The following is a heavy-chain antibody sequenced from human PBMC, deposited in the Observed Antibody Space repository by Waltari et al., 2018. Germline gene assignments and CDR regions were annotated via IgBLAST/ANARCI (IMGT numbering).Heavy chain of an antibody. D-gene: IGHD2-21*02. CDR3: ATRVGGRKHIVVGTLGAFDI. V-gene: IGHV4-38-2*01. J-gene: IGHJ3*02. CDR2: IYHSGST. CDR1: GYSISSGYY. Sequence: QVQLQESGPGLVKPSETLSLTCAVSGYSISSGYYWGWIRQPPGKGLEWIGSIYHSGSTYYNPSLKSRVTISVDTSKNQFSLKLSSVTAADTAVYYCATRVGGRKHIVVGTLGAFDIWGQGTMVTVSS.